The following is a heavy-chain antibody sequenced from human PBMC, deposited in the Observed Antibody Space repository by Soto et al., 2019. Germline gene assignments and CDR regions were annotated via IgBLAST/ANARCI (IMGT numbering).Heavy chain of an antibody. Sequence: GASVKVSCKVSGYTLTGLSMHWVRQAPGKGLEWMGGFDPEDGETIYAQKFQGRVTMTEDTSTDTAYMELSSLRSEDTAVYYCATIAVAGRYFDYWGQGTLLTLSS. J-gene: IGHJ4*02. CDR2: FDPEDGET. CDR1: GYTLTGLS. D-gene: IGHD6-19*01. V-gene: IGHV1-24*01. CDR3: ATIAVAGRYFDY.